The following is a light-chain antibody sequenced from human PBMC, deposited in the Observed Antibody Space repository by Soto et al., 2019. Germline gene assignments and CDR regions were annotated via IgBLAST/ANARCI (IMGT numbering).Light chain of an antibody. Sequence: DIQMTQSPSSLSASVGDTITITCRASQGISNSLNWYQLRPGEAPKLLIYDASTLAPGVPSRFSGSGSGTHFTCTGSSLQTEDIATYYCHQYNNDPYTVGPGTKVDLK. CDR3: HQYNNDPYT. V-gene: IGKV1-33*01. CDR1: QGISNS. CDR2: DAS. J-gene: IGKJ3*01.